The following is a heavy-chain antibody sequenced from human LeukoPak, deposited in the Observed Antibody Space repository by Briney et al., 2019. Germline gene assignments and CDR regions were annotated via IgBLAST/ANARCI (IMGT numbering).Heavy chain of an antibody. CDR1: RFTFSNWG. J-gene: IGHJ3*02. V-gene: IGHV3-33*06. Sequence: GGSLRLSCPATRFTFSNWGMHGVRQAPGKGLEWLAVIWTDAINKYYADSVKGRFTTSRDNSKNTLFLQMNDLRAEDTAVYYCAKERALFDAFSIWGQGTVVSVSS. CDR3: AKERALFDAFSI. CDR2: IWTDAINK.